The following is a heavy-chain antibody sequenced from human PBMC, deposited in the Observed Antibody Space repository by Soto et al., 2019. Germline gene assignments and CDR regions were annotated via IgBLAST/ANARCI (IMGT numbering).Heavy chain of an antibody. Sequence: QVQLQESGPGLVKPSGTLSLTCAVSSGSISSSNWWSWVRQPPGKGLEWIGEIYHSGSTNYNPSLKSRVTISVDKSKNQFSLKLSSVTAADTAVYYCARRYYDILTGLYWFDPWGQGTLVIVSS. CDR2: IYHSGST. V-gene: IGHV4-4*02. CDR1: SGSISSSNW. CDR3: ARRYYDILTGLYWFDP. J-gene: IGHJ5*02. D-gene: IGHD3-9*01.